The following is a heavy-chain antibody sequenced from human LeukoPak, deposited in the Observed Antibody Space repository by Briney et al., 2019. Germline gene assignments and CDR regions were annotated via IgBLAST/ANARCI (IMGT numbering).Heavy chain of an antibody. Sequence: GGSLRLSCAASGFTFSSSAMSWVRQAPGKGLEWVSTISGSGDRTYYAESVKGRFTISRDNSKNTLFLHMSSLRAEDTAVYSCAKGYYGSGSYGWFDYWGQGTLVTVSS. CDR1: GFTFSSSA. CDR2: ISGSGDRT. V-gene: IGHV3-23*01. D-gene: IGHD3-10*01. CDR3: AKGYYGSGSYGWFDY. J-gene: IGHJ4*02.